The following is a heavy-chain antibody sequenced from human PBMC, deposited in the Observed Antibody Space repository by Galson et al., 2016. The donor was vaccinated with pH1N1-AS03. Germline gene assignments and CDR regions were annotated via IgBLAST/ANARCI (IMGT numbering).Heavy chain of an antibody. J-gene: IGHJ5*02. CDR3: ARAYYGDFADWFDP. V-gene: IGHV2-5*01. CDR2: IYWNDDI. D-gene: IGHD4-17*01. CDR1: GFSLRTSGVG. Sequence: PALVKPTQTLTLTCTFSGFSLRTSGVGVGWIRQAPGKALEWLAIIYWNDDIRYSPSLRNGLTITKDTSKSQVVLTMTNMDPVDTATYFCARAYYGDFADWFDPWGQGTLVTVSS.